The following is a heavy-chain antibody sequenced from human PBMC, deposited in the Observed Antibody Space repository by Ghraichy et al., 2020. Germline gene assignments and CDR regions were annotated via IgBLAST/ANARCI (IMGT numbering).Heavy chain of an antibody. CDR3: ARDPIPKKYSYIDY. CDR2: INSDGSST. J-gene: IGHJ4*02. CDR1: GFTLSSYW. D-gene: IGHD5-18*01. Sequence: GGSLRLSCAASGFTLSSYWMHWVRQAPGKGLVWVSRINSDGSSTSYADFVKGRFTISRDNGKNTLYLQMNSLRAEDTAVYYCARDPIPKKYSYIDYWGQGTLVTVSS. V-gene: IGHV3-74*01.